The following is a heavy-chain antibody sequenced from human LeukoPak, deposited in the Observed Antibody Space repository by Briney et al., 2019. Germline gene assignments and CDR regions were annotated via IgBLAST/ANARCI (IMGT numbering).Heavy chain of an antibody. Sequence: SETLSLTCTVSGGSISSSSYYWGWIRPPPGKGLEWIGSIYYSGSTYYNPSLKSRVTISVDTSKNQFSLKLSSVTAADTAVYYCASGDMWATYAFDIWGQGTMVTVSS. D-gene: IGHD2-15*01. CDR1: GGSISSSSYY. J-gene: IGHJ3*02. V-gene: IGHV4-39*01. CDR3: ASGDMWATYAFDI. CDR2: IYYSGST.